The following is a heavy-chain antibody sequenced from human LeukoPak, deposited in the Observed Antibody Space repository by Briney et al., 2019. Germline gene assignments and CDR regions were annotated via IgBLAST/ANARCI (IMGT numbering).Heavy chain of an antibody. V-gene: IGHV3-43D*03. CDR3: AKDESPYSSSSGAAFDI. CDR1: GFTFDDYA. J-gene: IGHJ3*02. D-gene: IGHD6-6*01. CDR2: ISWDGGST. Sequence: GGSLRLSCAASGFTFDDYAMHWVRQAPGKGLEWVSLISWDGGSTYYADSVKGRFTISRDNAKNSLYLQMNSLRAEDMALYYCAKDESPYSSSSGAAFDIWGQGTMVTVSS.